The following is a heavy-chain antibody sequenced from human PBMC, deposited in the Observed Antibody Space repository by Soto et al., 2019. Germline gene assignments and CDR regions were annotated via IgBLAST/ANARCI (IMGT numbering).Heavy chain of an antibody. Sequence: ASVKVSCKASGYTFTGYYMHWVRQAPGQGLEWMGWINPNSGGTNYAQKFQGWVTMTRDTSIGTAYMELSRLRSDDTAVYYCARDRSSWSYYYYGMDVWGQGTTVTVSS. V-gene: IGHV1-2*04. D-gene: IGHD6-13*01. CDR3: ARDRSSWSYYYYGMDV. CDR1: GYTFTGYY. J-gene: IGHJ6*02. CDR2: INPNSGGT.